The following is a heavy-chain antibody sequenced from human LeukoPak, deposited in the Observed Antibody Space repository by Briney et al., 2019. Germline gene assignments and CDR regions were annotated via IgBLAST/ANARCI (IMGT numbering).Heavy chain of an antibody. Sequence: GGSLRLSCVASGFSFRKYSMSWVRQAPGKGLEWVSAISGSGGSTYYADSVKGRFTISRDNSKNTLYLQMNSLRAEDTAVYYCAKGEYCSGGSCYSGDYFDYWGQGTLVTVSS. CDR2: ISGSGGST. D-gene: IGHD2-15*01. V-gene: IGHV3-23*01. J-gene: IGHJ4*02. CDR3: AKGEYCSGGSCYSGDYFDY. CDR1: GFSFRKYS.